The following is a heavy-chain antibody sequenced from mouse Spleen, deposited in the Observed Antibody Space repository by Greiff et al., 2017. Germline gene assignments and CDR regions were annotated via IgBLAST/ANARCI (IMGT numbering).Heavy chain of an antibody. CDR1: GFTFSSYA. J-gene: IGHJ2*01. D-gene: IGHD2-14*01. CDR2: ISSGGGNT. Sequence: EVHLVESGGGLVKLGGSLKLSCAASGFTFSSYAMSWVRQTPEKRLEWVATISSGGGNTYYPDSVKGRFTISRDNAKNTLYLQMSSLKSEDTAMYYCARYRYDDYFDYWGQGTTLTVSS. V-gene: IGHV5-9-3*01. CDR3: ARYRYDDYFDY.